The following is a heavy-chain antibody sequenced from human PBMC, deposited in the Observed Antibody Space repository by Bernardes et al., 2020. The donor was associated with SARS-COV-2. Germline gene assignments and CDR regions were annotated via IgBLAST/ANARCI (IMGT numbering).Heavy chain of an antibody. D-gene: IGHD3-3*01. CDR2: INSDGSST. CDR3: ARDWEYYDFWSGYYTRRHDAFDI. V-gene: IGHV3-74*01. CDR1: GFTFSSYW. J-gene: IGHJ3*02. Sequence: GGSLSLSCAASGFTFSSYWMHWVRQAPGKGLVWVSRINSDGSSTSYADSVKGRFTISRDNAKNTLYLQMNSLRAEDTAVYYCARDWEYYDFWSGYYTRRHDAFDIWGQGTMVTVSS.